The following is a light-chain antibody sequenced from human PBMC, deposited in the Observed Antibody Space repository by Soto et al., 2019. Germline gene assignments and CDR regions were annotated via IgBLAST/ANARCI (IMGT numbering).Light chain of an antibody. CDR2: DVN. V-gene: IGLV2-11*01. CDR3: SSYAGSYTDV. J-gene: IGLJ1*01. CDR1: SSDIGGYNY. Sequence: QLVLTQPRSVSGSPGQSVTISCTGTSSDIGGYNYVSWYQHHPGKAPKLMIYDVNKRPSGVPDRFSGSKSGNTAALTISGLQAEDEADYYCSSYAGSYTDVLGTGTKLTVL.